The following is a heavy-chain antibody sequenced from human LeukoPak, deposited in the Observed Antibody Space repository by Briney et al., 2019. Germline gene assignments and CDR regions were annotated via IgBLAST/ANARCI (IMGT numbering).Heavy chain of an antibody. D-gene: IGHD3-22*01. J-gene: IGHJ4*02. CDR3: ARETILDSSGYYDY. CDR2: ISYDGSNK. V-gene: IGHV3-30-3*01. Sequence: GGSLRLSGAASGFTFSSYAMHWDRQAPGKGLEWVAVISYDGSNKYYADSVKGRFTISRDNSKNTLYLQMNSLRAEDTAVYYCARETILDSSGYYDYWGQGTLVTVSS. CDR1: GFTFSSYA.